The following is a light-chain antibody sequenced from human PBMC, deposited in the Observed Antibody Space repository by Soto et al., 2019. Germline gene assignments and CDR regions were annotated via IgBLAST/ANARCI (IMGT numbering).Light chain of an antibody. CDR1: SGINVGTYR. J-gene: IGLJ1*01. CDR2: YNSDSDK. Sequence: QAVVTQPASLSASPGASASLTCTLRSGINVGTYRIYWYQQKPGSPPQYLLRYNSDSDKQQGSGVPSRFPGSKDASANAGILLISGLQSEDEADYYCMIWHSTAYVFGSGTKLTVL. CDR3: MIWHSTAYV. V-gene: IGLV5-45*01.